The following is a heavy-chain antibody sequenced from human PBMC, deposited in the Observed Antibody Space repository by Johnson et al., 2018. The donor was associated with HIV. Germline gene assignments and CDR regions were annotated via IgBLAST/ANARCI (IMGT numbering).Heavy chain of an antibody. CDR2: ITSSGSTI. J-gene: IGHJ3*02. Sequence: EVQLVESGGGLIQPGGSLRLSCEASGFTVSRNYMSWVRQAPGKGLEWVSYITSSGSTIYYADSVKGRFTISRDNSKNTLYLQMNSLRAEDTAVYYCARSPRAAEGAFDIWGQGTMVTVSS. CDR3: ARSPRAAEGAFDI. D-gene: IGHD6-13*01. V-gene: IGHV3-48*01. CDR1: GFTVSRNY.